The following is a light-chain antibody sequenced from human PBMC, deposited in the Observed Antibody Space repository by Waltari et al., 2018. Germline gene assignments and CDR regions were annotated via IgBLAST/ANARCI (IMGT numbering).Light chain of an antibody. CDR2: DVS. Sequence: QSALTQPASVSGSPGQSITISCTGTSGDVGGYKYVSWYKQHPGKAPKLMIHDVSNRPSGVPDRFSGSKSGNTASLTSSGLQAEDEADYYCSSYTSSSTLAFGGGTKLTVL. J-gene: IGLJ2*01. V-gene: IGLV2-14*03. CDR1: SGDVGGYKY. CDR3: SSYTSSSTLA.